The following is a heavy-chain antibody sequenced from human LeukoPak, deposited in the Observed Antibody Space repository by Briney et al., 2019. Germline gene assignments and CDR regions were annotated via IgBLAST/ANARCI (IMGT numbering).Heavy chain of an antibody. CDR3: ARQRGLYDY. J-gene: IGHJ4*02. D-gene: IGHD2-2*02. V-gene: IGHV3-64*01. CDR1: GFTFSSYA. Sequence: GGSLRLSCAASGFTFSSYAMHWVRQAPGKGLEYVSAISSNGGSTYYANSVKGRFTISRDNSENTLYLQMGSLRAEDMAVYYCARQRGLYDYWGQGTLVTVSS. CDR2: ISSNGGST.